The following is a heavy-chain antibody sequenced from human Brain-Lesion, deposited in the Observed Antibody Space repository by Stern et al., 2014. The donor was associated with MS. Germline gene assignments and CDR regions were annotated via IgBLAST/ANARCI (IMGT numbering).Heavy chain of an antibody. V-gene: IGHV4-4*02. D-gene: IGHD6-13*01. Sequence: QVQLVESGPGLVKPSGTLSLTCAVSGGSISSSNWWSWVRQSPGKGLEWIGESDHSGSTIYNPSLKSRVTVSVEKPKTRFSLTLSSVPAADTAVYFCARFPASRPHVFDSWGQGTLVTVSS. CDR3: ARFPASRPHVFDS. CDR2: SDHSGST. J-gene: IGHJ4*02. CDR1: GGSISSSNW.